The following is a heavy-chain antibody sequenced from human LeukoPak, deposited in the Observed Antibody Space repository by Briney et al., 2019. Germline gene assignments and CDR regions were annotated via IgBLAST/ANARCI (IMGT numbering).Heavy chain of an antibody. CDR2: IGGDNGNK. CDR1: GYTFTTYG. D-gene: IGHD2-2*01. J-gene: IGHJ4*02. CDR3: ARAAKGLIDLVVVPAAFPVDY. V-gene: IGHV1-18*01. Sequence: ASVKVSCKASGYTFTTYGSSWVRQAPGQGLEGMGWIGGDNGNKNYGQKLQGRVSLTTDTSTSTAFMALRNLRSDDTAVYYCARAAKGLIDLVVVPAAFPVDYWGQGTLVTVSS.